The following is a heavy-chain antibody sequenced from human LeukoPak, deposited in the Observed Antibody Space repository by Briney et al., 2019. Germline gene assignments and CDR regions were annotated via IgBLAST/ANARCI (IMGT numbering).Heavy chain of an antibody. Sequence: SETLSLTCTVSGGSISGYYWSWIRQPPEKGLEWIGYIYYSGSGSTNYNSSLKSRVSISVDTSKNHSSLRLSSVTAADTAVYYCARRGGHGGSFDYWGRGTLVTVSS. D-gene: IGHD4-23*01. CDR3: ARRGGHGGSFDY. V-gene: IGHV4-59*08. J-gene: IGHJ4*02. CDR1: GGSISGYY. CDR2: IYYSGSGST.